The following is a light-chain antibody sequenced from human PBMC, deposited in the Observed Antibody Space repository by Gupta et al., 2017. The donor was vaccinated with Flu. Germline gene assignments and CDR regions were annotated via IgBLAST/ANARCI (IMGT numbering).Light chain of an antibody. J-gene: IGLJ2*01. Sequence: QSALTQPASVSGSPGPSITISCTGTSSDVGSSNLLTWYQQHPAKAPKLMIYEVSNRPSGGSNRFSGSKSGNTASLTISGLQAEDEADYYCVSIRTSTTPNVLFGGGTKLTVL. CDR2: EVS. CDR1: SSDVGSSNL. V-gene: IGLV2-14*01. CDR3: VSIRTSTTPNVL.